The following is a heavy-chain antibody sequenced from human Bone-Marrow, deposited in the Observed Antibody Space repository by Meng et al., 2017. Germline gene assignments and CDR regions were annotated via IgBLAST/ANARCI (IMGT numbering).Heavy chain of an antibody. J-gene: IGHJ4*01. CDR3: ASTLLWFGELRFSEY. D-gene: IGHD3-10*01. CDR1: GFTLSDNY. CDR2: ISSSGTAI. Sequence: GESLKISCAASGFTLSDNYMTWIRQAPGKGLEWVSYISSSGTAIYYADSVKGRFTISRDNAKNSLYLQMNSLRAEDTAVYYCASTLLWFGELRFSEYWGHGTLVTVSS. V-gene: IGHV3-11*04.